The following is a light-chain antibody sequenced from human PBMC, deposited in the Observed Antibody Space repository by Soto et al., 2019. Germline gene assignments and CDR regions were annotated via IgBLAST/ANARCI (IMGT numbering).Light chain of an antibody. CDR2: DVN. J-gene: IGLJ2*01. CDR3: TSWTTSTTMI. CDR1: SSDIGAYNF. Sequence: SVLAQASSGSGSPGQSITISCNGTSSDIGAYNFVSWYQQHPGKAPKLMLYDVNIRPSGVSNRFSGSKSGNTASLTISGLQAEDEADYYCTSWTTSTTMIFGGGTKVTVL. V-gene: IGLV2-14*03.